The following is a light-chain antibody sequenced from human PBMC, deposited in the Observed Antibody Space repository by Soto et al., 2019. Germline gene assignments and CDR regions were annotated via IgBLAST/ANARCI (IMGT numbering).Light chain of an antibody. Sequence: DIQMTQSPSTLSASVGDTVTVTCRASQSVSGWLAWYQQKPGKAPKLLIYAASSLQSGVPSRFSGGGSGTDFTLTISSLQPEDFATYSCQQSYSTPLTFGGLAKADNK. CDR2: AAS. CDR1: QSVSGW. J-gene: IGKJ4*01. V-gene: IGKV1-39*01. CDR3: QQSYSTPLT.